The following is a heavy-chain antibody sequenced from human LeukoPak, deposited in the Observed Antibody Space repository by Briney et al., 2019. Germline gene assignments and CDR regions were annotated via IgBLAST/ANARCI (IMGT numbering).Heavy chain of an antibody. CDR1: GGTFSSYA. J-gene: IGHJ4*02. CDR3: ARGYYDILTGYSN. V-gene: IGHV1-69*06. D-gene: IGHD3-9*01. CDR2: IIPIFGTA. Sequence: SVKVSCKASGGTFSSYAISWVRQAPGPGLELMGGIIPIFGTANYAQKFQGRVTITADKSTSTAYMELSSLRSEDTAVYYCARGYYDILTGYSNWGQGTLVTVSS.